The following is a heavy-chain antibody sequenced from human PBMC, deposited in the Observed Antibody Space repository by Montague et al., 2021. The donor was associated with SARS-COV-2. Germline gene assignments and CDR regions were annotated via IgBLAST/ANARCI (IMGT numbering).Heavy chain of an antibody. D-gene: IGHD3-3*01. CDR3: ARVAESTYYDFWSGYHRFYYVEY. J-gene: IGHJ4*02. Sequence: SETLSLTCTVSGGSISSYYWSWIRQPPGKGLEWIGEINHSGSTNYNPSLNSQVSISVDTSKNQFSLKLSSVTAADTAVYYCARVAESTYYDFWSGYHRFYYVEYWGQGTLVTVSS. CDR2: INHSGST. V-gene: IGHV4-34*01. CDR1: GGSISSYY.